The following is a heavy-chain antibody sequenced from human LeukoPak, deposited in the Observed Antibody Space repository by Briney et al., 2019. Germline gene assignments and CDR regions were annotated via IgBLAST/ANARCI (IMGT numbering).Heavy chain of an antibody. D-gene: IGHD2-15*01. CDR1: GFTFRSYW. Sequence: GGSLRLSCAASGFTFRSYWMSWVRQAPGKGPEWVANINQDGSERYYVDSVKGRFTISRDNAKKSVYVQMNSLRAEDTAVYYCARDGGPFDSWGQGTLVTVSA. J-gene: IGHJ4*02. V-gene: IGHV3-7*03. CDR3: ARDGGPFDS. CDR2: INQDGSER.